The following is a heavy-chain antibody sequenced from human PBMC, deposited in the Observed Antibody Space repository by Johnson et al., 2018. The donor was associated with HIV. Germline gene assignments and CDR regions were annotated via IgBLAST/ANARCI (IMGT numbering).Heavy chain of an antibody. CDR2: ISGSGGST. Sequence: EQLVESGGGLVQPGGSLRLSCAASGFTFSSYAMSWVRQAPGKGLEWVSAISGSGGSTYYADSVKGRFTISRDNSKNTLYLQMSSLRAEDTAVYYCARGGIIHDAFDIWGQGTMVTVSS. V-gene: IGHV3-23*04. J-gene: IGHJ3*02. CDR3: ARGGIIHDAFDI. CDR1: GFTFSSYA. D-gene: IGHD1-1*01.